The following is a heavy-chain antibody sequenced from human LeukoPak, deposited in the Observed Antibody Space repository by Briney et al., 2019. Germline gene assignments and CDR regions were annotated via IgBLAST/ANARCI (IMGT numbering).Heavy chain of an antibody. D-gene: IGHD3-10*01. V-gene: IGHV4-34*01. J-gene: IGHJ4*02. CDR3: ARGGITMVQGVIRH. CDR1: GGSFSGYY. CDR2: INHSGST. Sequence: PSETLSLTCAVYGGSFSGYYWSWIRQPPGKGLEWIGEINHSGSTNYNPSLKSRVTISVDTSKNQFSLKLSSVTAADTAVYYCARGGITMVQGVIRHWGQGTVVTVSS.